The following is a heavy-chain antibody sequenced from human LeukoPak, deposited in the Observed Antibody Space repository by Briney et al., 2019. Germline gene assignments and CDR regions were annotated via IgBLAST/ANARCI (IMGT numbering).Heavy chain of an antibody. Sequence: SETLSLTCAVYGGSFSGYYWSWIRQPPGKGLEWIGEINHSGSTNYNPSLKSRVTISVDTSKNQFSLKLSSVTAADTAVYYCARGGPYYYGSGSYDFDCWGQGTLVTVSS. CDR3: ARGGPYYYGSGSYDFDC. CDR2: INHSGST. D-gene: IGHD3-10*01. CDR1: GGSFSGYY. J-gene: IGHJ4*02. V-gene: IGHV4-34*01.